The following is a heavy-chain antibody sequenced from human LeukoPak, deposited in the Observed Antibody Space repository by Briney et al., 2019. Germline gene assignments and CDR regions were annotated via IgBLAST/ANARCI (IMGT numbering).Heavy chain of an antibody. J-gene: IGHJ4*02. CDR1: GFTFSSYA. CDR2: ISYDGSNK. V-gene: IGHV3-30-3*01. D-gene: IGHD3-10*01. Sequence: GRSLRLSCAASGFTFSSYAMHWVRQAPGKGLEWVAVISYDGSNKYYADSVKGRFTISRDNSKNTLYLQMNSLRAEDTAVYYCARDLSGLWFGETHVSPAFDYWGQGTLVTVSS. CDR3: ARDLSGLWFGETHVSPAFDY.